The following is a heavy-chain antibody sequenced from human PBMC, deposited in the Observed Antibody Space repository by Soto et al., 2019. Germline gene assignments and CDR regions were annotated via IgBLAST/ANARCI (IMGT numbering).Heavy chain of an antibody. D-gene: IGHD1-1*01. CDR3: ARGTVTGSEYNYYYYGMDV. J-gene: IGHJ6*02. CDR1: GYTFTSKA. Sequence: GASVKVSCKASGYTFTSKAIDWVRRAPGQGLEWMGGIIPLFGTTNYAQKLQGRVKLTADKSTRTAYMELSTLTSEDTAVYYCARGTVTGSEYNYYYYGMDVWGQGTTVTVSS. CDR2: IIPLFGTT. V-gene: IGHV1-69*06.